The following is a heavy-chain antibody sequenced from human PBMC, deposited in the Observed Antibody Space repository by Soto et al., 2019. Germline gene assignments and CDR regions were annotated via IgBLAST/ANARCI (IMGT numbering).Heavy chain of an antibody. Sequence: QVQLVESGGGVVQPGRSLSLSCAASGFTFSSYGMHWVRQAPGKGLEWVAVIWYDGSNKYYADSVKGRFTISRDNSKNTMYLQMDSLRAEDTAVYYCAGDKIAAAATDNWFDPWGQGTLVTVSS. J-gene: IGHJ5*02. D-gene: IGHD6-13*01. CDR1: GFTFSSYG. CDR3: AGDKIAAAATDNWFDP. CDR2: IWYDGSNK. V-gene: IGHV3-33*01.